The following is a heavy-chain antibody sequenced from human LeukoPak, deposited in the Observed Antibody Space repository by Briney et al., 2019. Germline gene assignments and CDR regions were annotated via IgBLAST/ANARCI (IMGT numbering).Heavy chain of an antibody. CDR1: GGSTSSGSYY. CDR2: IYTGGST. V-gene: IGHV4-61*02. Sequence: PSETLSLTCTVSGGSTSSGSYYWSWIRQPAGKGLEWIGRIYTGGSTNYNPSLESRVTISVDTSKNQFSLKLSSVTAADTAVYYCARQGYYGSGSYTIFDYWGQGTLVTVSS. D-gene: IGHD3-10*01. CDR3: ARQGYYGSGSYTIFDY. J-gene: IGHJ4*02.